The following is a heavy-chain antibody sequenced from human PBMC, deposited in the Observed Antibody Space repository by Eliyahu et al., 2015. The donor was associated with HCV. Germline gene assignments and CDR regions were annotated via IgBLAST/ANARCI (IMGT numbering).Heavy chain of an antibody. D-gene: IGHD3-10*01. V-gene: IGHV3-9*01. CDR1: GFTFDDYA. CDR3: AKSSGWQIVGVDWFDP. CDR2: ISWNSGSI. Sequence: EVQLVESGGGLVQPGRSLRLSCAASGFTFDDYAMHWVRQAPGKGLEWVSGISWNSGSIGYGDSVKGRFTISRDNAKNSLYLQMNSLRAEDTALYYCAKSSGWQIVGVDWFDPWGQGTLVTVSS. J-gene: IGHJ5*02.